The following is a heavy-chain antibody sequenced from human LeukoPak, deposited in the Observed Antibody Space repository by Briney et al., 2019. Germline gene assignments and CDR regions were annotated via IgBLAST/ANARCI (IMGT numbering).Heavy chain of an antibody. Sequence: SETLSLTCAVYGGSFSAYYWSWIRQPPGKGLEWIGEINHSGSTNYNPSLKSRVTISVDTSKNQFSLKLSSVTAADTAVYYCARGGDYYYYYYMDVWGKGTTVTVSS. V-gene: IGHV4-34*01. J-gene: IGHJ6*03. D-gene: IGHD3-10*01. CDR2: INHSGST. CDR1: GGSFSAYY. CDR3: ARGGDYYYYYYMDV.